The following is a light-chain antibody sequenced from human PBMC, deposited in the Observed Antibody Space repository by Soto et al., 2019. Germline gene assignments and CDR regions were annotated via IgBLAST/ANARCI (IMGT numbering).Light chain of an antibody. V-gene: IGLV2-11*01. CDR2: DVS. Sequence: QSVLTQPPSVSGSPGQSVTISCTGTSSDVGGYNYVSWYQQHPGKAPKLMIYDVSKRPSGVPDRFSGSKSGNTASLTISGLQDEDEDDYYCCSYAGSYTYVFGIGTKLTVL. CDR3: CSYAGSYTYV. CDR1: SSDVGGYNY. J-gene: IGLJ1*01.